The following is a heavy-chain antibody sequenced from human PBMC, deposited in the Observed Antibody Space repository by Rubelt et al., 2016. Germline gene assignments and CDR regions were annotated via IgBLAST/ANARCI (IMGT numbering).Heavy chain of an antibody. CDR2: INHSGST. CDR1: GGSFSDYY. V-gene: IGHV4-34*01. D-gene: IGHD3-10*01. J-gene: IGHJ4*02. Sequence: QVQLHQWGAGLLKPSETLSLTCAVFGGSFSDYYWSWIRQSPGKGLEWIGEINHSGSTKYNPSLKSQVTISVDTSKNRLSRNLNSVAVAGNACYYCWRSTFFCSGEAFGYWGQGTLVTVSS. CDR3: WRSTFFCSGEAFGY.